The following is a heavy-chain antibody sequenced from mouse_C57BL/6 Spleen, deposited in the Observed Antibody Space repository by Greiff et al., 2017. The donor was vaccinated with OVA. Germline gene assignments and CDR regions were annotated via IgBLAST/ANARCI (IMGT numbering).Heavy chain of an antibody. CDR1: GFNIKDDY. CDR2: IDPENGDT. D-gene: IGHD3-2*02. Sequence: DVQLQESGAELVRPGASVKLSCTASGFNIKDDYMHWVKQRPEQGLEWIGWIDPENGDTEYASKFQGKATITADTSSNTAYLQLSSLTSEDTAVYYCTTGSSGLDYWGQGTTLTVSS. J-gene: IGHJ2*01. CDR3: TTGSSGLDY. V-gene: IGHV14-4*01.